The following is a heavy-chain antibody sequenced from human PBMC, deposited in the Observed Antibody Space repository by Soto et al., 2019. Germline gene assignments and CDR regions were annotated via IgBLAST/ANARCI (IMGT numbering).Heavy chain of an antibody. D-gene: IGHD1-1*01. CDR1: GGSFSGYY. J-gene: IGHJ6*02. Sequence: PSETLSLTCAVYGGSFSGYYWSWIRQPPGKGLEWIGEINHSGSTNYNPSLKSRVTISVDTSKNQFSLKLSSVTAADTAVYYCARFRTGTGSRPGAKYGMDVWGQGTTVTVS. V-gene: IGHV4-34*01. CDR3: ARFRTGTGSRPGAKYGMDV. CDR2: INHSGST.